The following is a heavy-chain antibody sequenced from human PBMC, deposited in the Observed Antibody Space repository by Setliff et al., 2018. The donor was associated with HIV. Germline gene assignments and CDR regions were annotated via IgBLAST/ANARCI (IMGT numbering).Heavy chain of an antibody. CDR3: VRGRRMTLSGTSYYYYMDV. D-gene: IGHD2-15*01. CDR1: GFTFSRDW. CDR2: INSDGSST. Sequence: GGSLRLSCVASGFTFSRDWMLWVRQVPGKGLGWVSRINSDGSSTSYADFVRGRFTMSRDNAKRIRYLEMNGLGGDDTAVYYCVRGRRMTLSGTSYYYYMDVWGNGTTVTVSS. J-gene: IGHJ6*03. V-gene: IGHV3-74*01.